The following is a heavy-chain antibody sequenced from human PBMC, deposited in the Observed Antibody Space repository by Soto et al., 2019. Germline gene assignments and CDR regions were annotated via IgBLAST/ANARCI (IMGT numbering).Heavy chain of an antibody. D-gene: IGHD6-13*01. CDR3: QRAPCSTPIAFEI. J-gene: IGHJ3*02. Sequence: WSHWHRKTKGKGLVWVSRINPDGTSAYYSDSVKDRFTVSRDNAKNALYLEMNSLRVEDMAMFYWQRAPCSTPIAFEIWCRATMVTVSS. CDR1: W. CDR2: INPDGTSA. V-gene: IGHV3-74*01.